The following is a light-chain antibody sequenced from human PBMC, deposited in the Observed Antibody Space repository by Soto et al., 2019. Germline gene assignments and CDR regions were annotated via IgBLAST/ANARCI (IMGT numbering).Light chain of an antibody. J-gene: IGKJ2*01. CDR1: QSVFNNN. Sequence: EIVLTQSPGTLSLSPGERATLSCRASQSVFNNNLAWYQQKPGQAPRLLMFGASSRATGIPDRFSGSGSGKAFTLTISRREPDGLAINHCQQYGGSPRTFGQGTKLELK. CDR3: QQYGGSPRT. V-gene: IGKV3-20*01. CDR2: GAS.